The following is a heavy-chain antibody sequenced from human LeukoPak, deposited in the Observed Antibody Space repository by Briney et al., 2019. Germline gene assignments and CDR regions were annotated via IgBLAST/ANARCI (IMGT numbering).Heavy chain of an antibody. Sequence: GGSLRLSCAASGSTFDDYTMHWVRQAPGKGLEWVSLISWDGGSTYYADSVKGRFTISRDNNKNSLYLQMNSLRTEDTALYYCAKDGAPYSGYGGFDYWGQGTLVTVSS. CDR1: GSTFDDYT. D-gene: IGHD5-12*01. V-gene: IGHV3-43*01. CDR3: AKDGAPYSGYGGFDY. J-gene: IGHJ4*02. CDR2: ISWDGGST.